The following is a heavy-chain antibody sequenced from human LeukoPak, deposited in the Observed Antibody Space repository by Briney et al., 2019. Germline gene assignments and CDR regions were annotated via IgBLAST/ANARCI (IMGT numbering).Heavy chain of an antibody. D-gene: IGHD6-13*01. V-gene: IGHV3-7*01. CDR3: AKDWRISATGEVGYFDY. CDR1: GFTFSSYW. J-gene: IGHJ4*02. Sequence: GGSLRLSCAASGFTFSSYWMTWVRQAPGKGLEWVANIKQDGSEKYYVDSVKGRFTISRDNAKNSVYLQMNSLRADDTAVYYCAKDWRISATGEVGYFDYWGQGTLVTVSS. CDR2: IKQDGSEK.